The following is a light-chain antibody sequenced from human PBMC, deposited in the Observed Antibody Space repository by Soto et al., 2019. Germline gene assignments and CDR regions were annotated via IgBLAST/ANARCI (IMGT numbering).Light chain of an antibody. Sequence: IILTQSPGTLSLSPGDRATLSCRASQSVKNNYLIWYQQKVGQAPRLLMSGASSRATGVPDRFSGSGSGTDFTLTISRVEPEDVAVYYCQQYGSSPTFGQGTRLETK. CDR1: QSVKNNY. CDR2: GAS. CDR3: QQYGSSPT. J-gene: IGKJ5*01. V-gene: IGKV3-20*01.